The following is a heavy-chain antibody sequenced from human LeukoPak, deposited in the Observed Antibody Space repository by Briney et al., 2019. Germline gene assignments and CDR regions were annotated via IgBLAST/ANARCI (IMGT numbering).Heavy chain of an antibody. CDR1: GFDFSSNW. D-gene: IGHD3-3*01. J-gene: IGHJ4*02. CDR2: IKCDGIGT. Sequence: GGSLRLSCAASGFDFSSNWMHWVRHAPGQGLVWVSRIKCDGIGTNYADSVKGRFTISGDIAKNTLYLQMNSLRAEDTGVYYCAKDHYWSLDYWGRGTLVTVSS. CDR3: AKDHYWSLDY. V-gene: IGHV3-74*01.